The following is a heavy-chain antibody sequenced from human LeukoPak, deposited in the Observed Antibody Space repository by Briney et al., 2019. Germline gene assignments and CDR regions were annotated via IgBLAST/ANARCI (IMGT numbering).Heavy chain of an antibody. CDR3: ARGGHIVVVTANLGY. CDR1: GYTFTSYY. CDR2: INPSGGST. J-gene: IGHJ4*02. V-gene: IGHV1-46*01. Sequence: ASVKVSCKASGYTFTSYYMHWVRQAPGQGLERMGIINPSGGSTSYARNFQGRVTMTRDTSTCTVYMELSSLRSEDTAVYYCARGGHIVVVTANLGYWGQGTLVTVSS. D-gene: IGHD2-21*02.